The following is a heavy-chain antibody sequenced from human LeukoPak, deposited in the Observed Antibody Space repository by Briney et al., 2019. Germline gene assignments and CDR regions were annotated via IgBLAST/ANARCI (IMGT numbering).Heavy chain of an antibody. D-gene: IGHD6-13*01. Sequence: GASVKVSCKTSGYNFYNYAVTWVRQAPGQGLEWMGWNSGYNGNTDYAQKFQGRVTMTADASTTTFYVELRSLTSDDTAVCYCARDGATAGQFDYWGQGTLVTVPS. J-gene: IGHJ4*02. CDR1: GYNFYNYA. V-gene: IGHV1-18*04. CDR3: ARDGATAGQFDY. CDR2: NSGYNGNT.